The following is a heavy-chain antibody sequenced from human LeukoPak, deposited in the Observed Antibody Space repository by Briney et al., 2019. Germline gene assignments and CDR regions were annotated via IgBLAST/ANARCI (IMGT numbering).Heavy chain of an antibody. J-gene: IGHJ4*02. CDR3: ARFIATAAPGY. CDR2: IYYSGST. D-gene: IGHD6-13*01. CDR1: GGSISSYY. Sequence: SETLSLTCTVSGGSISSYYWSWIRQPPGKGLEWIGYIYYSGSTNYNPSLKSRVTISVDTSKNQFSLKLNSVTAADTAVYYCARFIATAAPGYWGQGTLVTVSS. V-gene: IGHV4-59*01.